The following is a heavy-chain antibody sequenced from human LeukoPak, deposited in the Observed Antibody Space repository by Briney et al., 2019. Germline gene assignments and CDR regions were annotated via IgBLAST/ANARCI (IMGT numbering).Heavy chain of an antibody. CDR3: ARDQLTCYDSSVRDY. D-gene: IGHD3-22*01. Sequence: GGSLRLSCAASGFTFSSYWMSWVRQAPGKGLEWVANIKQDGSEKYYVDSVKGRFTISRDNAKNSLYLQMNSLRAEDTAVYYCARDQLTCYDSSVRDYWGQGTLVTVSS. CDR1: GFTFSSYW. CDR2: IKQDGSEK. J-gene: IGHJ4*02. V-gene: IGHV3-7*01.